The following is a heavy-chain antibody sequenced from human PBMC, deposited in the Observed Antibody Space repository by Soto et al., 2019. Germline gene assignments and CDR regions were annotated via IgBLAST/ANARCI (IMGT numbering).Heavy chain of an antibody. CDR1: GFTFSSYA. CDR3: AYVLEGDYVF. D-gene: IGHD4-17*01. Sequence: EVQLLESGGGLAQPGGSLRLSCAASGFTFSSYAMSWVRQAPGKGLEWVSAISGSGGSTYYADSVKGRFTISRDNSKNPLYLQMSSLRAEDTAVYYCAYVLEGDYVFWGQGTLVTVSS. CDR2: ISGSGGST. J-gene: IGHJ4*02. V-gene: IGHV3-23*01.